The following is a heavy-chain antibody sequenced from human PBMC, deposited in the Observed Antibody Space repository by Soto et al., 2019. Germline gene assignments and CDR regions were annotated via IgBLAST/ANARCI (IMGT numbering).Heavy chain of an antibody. V-gene: IGHV3-23*01. J-gene: IGHJ4*02. D-gene: IGHD1-26*01. CDR3: AKDPDRSGSYYFDY. CDR2: ISGSGGST. Sequence: GGSLILSCAASGFTFSSYAMSWVRQAPGKGLEWVSAISGSGGSTYYADSVKGRFTISRDNSKNTLYLQMNSLRAEDTAVYYCAKDPDRSGSYYFDYWGQGTLVTVSS. CDR1: GFTFSSYA.